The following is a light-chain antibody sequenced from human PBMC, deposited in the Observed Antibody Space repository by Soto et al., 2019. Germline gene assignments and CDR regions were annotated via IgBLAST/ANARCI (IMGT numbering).Light chain of an antibody. CDR1: GSSIGTNT. CDR3: AAWDGSLNNVL. CDR2: GNN. J-gene: IGLJ2*01. V-gene: IGLV1-44*01. Sequence: QSVLTQPPSASGTPGQRVTISCSGSGSSIGTNTVNWYRQLPGTAPKLLIYGNNQRPSGVPDRFSGSKSGTSASLAISGLQSEAEADYYCAAWDGSLNNVLFGGGTKVTVL.